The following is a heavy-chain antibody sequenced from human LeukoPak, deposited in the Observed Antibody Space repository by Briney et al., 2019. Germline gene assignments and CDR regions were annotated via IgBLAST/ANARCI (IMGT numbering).Heavy chain of an antibody. CDR2: ISYDGSNK. CDR1: GFTFSSSG. V-gene: IGHV3-30*19. D-gene: IGHD2-2*02. J-gene: IGHJ5*02. Sequence: GGSLRLSCAASGFTFSSSGMHWVRQAPGTGLEGVAVISYDGSNKYYADSVKGRFTISRDNSKNTLYLQMNSLRAEDTAVYYCARAARYCSSTSCYNNWFDPWGQGTLVTVSS. CDR3: ARAARYCSSTSCYNNWFDP.